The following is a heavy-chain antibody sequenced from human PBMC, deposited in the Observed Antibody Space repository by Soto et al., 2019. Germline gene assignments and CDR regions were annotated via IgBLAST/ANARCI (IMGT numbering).Heavy chain of an antibody. V-gene: IGHV1-8*01. D-gene: IGHD5-18*01. CDR1: GYTFTSYD. Sequence: ASVKVSCKASGYTFTSYDINWVRQATGQGLEWMGWMNPGSGDTGYAQKFQGRVTMTRNISIATAYMELSSLRSEDTAIYYCARMASFGSLNWFDPWGQGTLVTSPQ. CDR2: MNPGSGDT. J-gene: IGHJ5*02. CDR3: ARMASFGSLNWFDP.